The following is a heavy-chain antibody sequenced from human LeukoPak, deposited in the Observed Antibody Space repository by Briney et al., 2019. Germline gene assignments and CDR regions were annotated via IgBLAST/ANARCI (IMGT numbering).Heavy chain of an antibody. J-gene: IGHJ4*02. CDR1: GYSVTEFS. Sequence: ASLRVSCKVSGYSVTEFSMQWVRQAPGKGVECLGGFDPEEAKMVYAQKFQGRVTMTEGTSTDTAYMELRGLTSEDTAVYYCATRSGDFWSGYVDWGQGTLVAVSS. D-gene: IGHD3-3*01. CDR2: FDPEEAKM. V-gene: IGHV1-24*01. CDR3: ATRSGDFWSGYVD.